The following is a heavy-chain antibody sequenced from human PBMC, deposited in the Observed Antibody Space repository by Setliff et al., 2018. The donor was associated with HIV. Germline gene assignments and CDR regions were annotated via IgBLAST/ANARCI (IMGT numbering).Heavy chain of an antibody. CDR2: IYTSGST. CDR3: ARQGGYDFWSGYYPYYYGMDV. CDR1: GGSSSSYY. Sequence: SETLSHTCTVSGGSSSSYYWSWIRQPPGKGLEWIGYIYTSGSTNYNPSLKSRVTISVDTSKNQFSLKLSSVTAADTAVYYCARQGGYDFWSGYYPYYYGMDVWGQGTTVTVSS. D-gene: IGHD3-3*01. V-gene: IGHV4-4*09. J-gene: IGHJ6*02.